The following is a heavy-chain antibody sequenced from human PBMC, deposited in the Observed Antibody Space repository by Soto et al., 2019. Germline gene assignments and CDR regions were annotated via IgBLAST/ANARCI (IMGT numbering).Heavy chain of an antibody. D-gene: IGHD6-6*01. J-gene: IGHJ4*02. V-gene: IGHV3-23*01. Sequence: EVQLLESGGGLVQPGGSLRLSCAASGFTFSTYAMSWVRQAPGKGLEWVSAISGTGGSTYYADSVKGRFTISRDNSKTTLYLQMSSLRAEDTAVYYCSKNWDTTSSSSSHWGQGTLVTFSS. CDR3: SKNWDTTSSSSSH. CDR1: GFTFSTYA. CDR2: ISGTGGST.